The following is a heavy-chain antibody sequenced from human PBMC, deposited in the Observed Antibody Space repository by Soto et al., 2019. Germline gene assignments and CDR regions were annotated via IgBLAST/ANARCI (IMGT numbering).Heavy chain of an antibody. CDR2: ISSSSSYI. V-gene: IGHV3-21*01. CDR3: ARVLNFGVVRSPYYGMDV. Sequence: GGSLRLSCAASGFTFSSYSMNWVRQAPGKVLEWVASISSSSSYIYYADSVKGRLTISRDNAKNSLYLQMNSLRAEDTAVYYCARVLNFGVVRSPYYGMDVWGQGTTVNVSS. J-gene: IGHJ6*02. D-gene: IGHD3-3*01. CDR1: GFTFSSYS.